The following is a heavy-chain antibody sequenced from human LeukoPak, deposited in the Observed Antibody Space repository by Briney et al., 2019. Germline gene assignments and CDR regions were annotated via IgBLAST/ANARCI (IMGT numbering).Heavy chain of an antibody. J-gene: IGHJ6*02. V-gene: IGHV3-30*18. Sequence: GGSLRLSCAASGFTFSSNAMHCVRQAPGQGLEWVAIISFDGNNKYYADSVKGRFTISRDNSKKSVCLQTTRLTTAHTDVYYRVNDYTLTDTFYYYNMDVSGQGTTATVSS. CDR2: ISFDGNNK. CDR1: GFTFSSNA. D-gene: IGHD3-16*01. CDR3: VNDYTLTDTFYYYNMDV.